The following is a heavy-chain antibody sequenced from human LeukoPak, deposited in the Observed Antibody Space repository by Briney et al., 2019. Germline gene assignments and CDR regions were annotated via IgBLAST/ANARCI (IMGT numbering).Heavy chain of an antibody. Sequence: GGSLRLSCAASGFTFSSYSMNWVRQAPGKGLEWVSYISSSSSTIYYADSVKGRFTISRDNAKNSLYLQMNSLRAEDTAVYYCAKAGRNYYDSSGYYYYFDYWGQGTLVTVSS. CDR2: ISSSSSTI. V-gene: IGHV3-48*04. CDR1: GFTFSSYS. D-gene: IGHD3-22*01. CDR3: AKAGRNYYDSSGYYYYFDY. J-gene: IGHJ4*02.